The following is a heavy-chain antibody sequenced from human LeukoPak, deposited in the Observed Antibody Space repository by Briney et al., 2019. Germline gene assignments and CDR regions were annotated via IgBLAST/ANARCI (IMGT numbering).Heavy chain of an antibody. CDR2: IYHTGNT. CDR3: ARYCSSTTCYTRGGDY. V-gene: IGHV4-38-2*02. D-gene: IGHD2-2*02. Sequence: PSETLSLTCSVSGYSITSGYYWGWIRQPPGKGLEWIGSIYHTGNTFYDPSFNSRVAISVDTSKNQFSLSLSSVTAADTAVYYCARYCSSTTCYTRGGDYWGQGTLVTVSS. J-gene: IGHJ4*02. CDR1: GYSITSGYY.